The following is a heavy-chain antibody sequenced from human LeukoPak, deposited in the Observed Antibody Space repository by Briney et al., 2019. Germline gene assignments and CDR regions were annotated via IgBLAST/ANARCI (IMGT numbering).Heavy chain of an antibody. D-gene: IGHD3-3*01. CDR3: ARGKDDFWSGYYLFDY. Sequence: SETLSLTCAVYGGSFSGYYWSWIRQPPGKGLEWIGEINHSGSTNYNPSLKSRVTISVDTSKNQFSLKLSSVTAADTAVYYCARGKDDFWSGYYLFDYWGQGTLVTVSS. V-gene: IGHV4-34*01. CDR1: GGSFSGYY. J-gene: IGHJ4*02. CDR2: INHSGST.